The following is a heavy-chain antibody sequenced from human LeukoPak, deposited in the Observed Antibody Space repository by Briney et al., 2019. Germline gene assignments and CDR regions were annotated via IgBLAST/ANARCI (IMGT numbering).Heavy chain of an antibody. Sequence: SETLSLTCTVSGGSIGSSSYYWGWIRQPPGKGLEWIGSIYYSGSTYYNPSLKSRVTISVDTSKNQFSLKLSSVTAADTAVYYCARHANVMTTVTYFDYWGQGTLVTVSS. CDR3: ARHANVMTTVTYFDY. J-gene: IGHJ4*02. CDR1: GGSIGSSSYY. V-gene: IGHV4-39*01. D-gene: IGHD4-17*01. CDR2: IYYSGST.